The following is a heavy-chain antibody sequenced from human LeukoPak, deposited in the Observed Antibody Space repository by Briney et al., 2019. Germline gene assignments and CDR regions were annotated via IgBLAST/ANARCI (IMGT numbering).Heavy chain of an antibody. V-gene: IGHV3-23*01. D-gene: IGHD1-7*01. J-gene: IGHJ4*02. Sequence: GGSLRLSCAAPGFTFSSYAMSWVRQAPGKGLEWVLAISGSGGSTYYADSVKGRFTISRDNSKNTLYLQVNSLRAEDTAVYYCAAKGAGTPPYWGQGTLVTVSS. CDR2: ISGSGGST. CDR3: AAKGAGTPPY. CDR1: GFTFSSYA.